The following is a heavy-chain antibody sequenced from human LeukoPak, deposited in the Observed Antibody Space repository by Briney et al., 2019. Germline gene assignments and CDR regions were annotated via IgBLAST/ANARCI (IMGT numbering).Heavy chain of an antibody. D-gene: IGHD3-22*01. Sequence: ASVKVSCKASGYTFTSYGISWVRQAPGQGLEWMGWISAYNGNTNYAQKLQGRVTMTTDTSTSTAYMELRSLRSDDTAVYYCARDFPYYYDSSGYYLLDYWGQGTLVTVSS. J-gene: IGHJ4*02. CDR1: GYTFTSYG. V-gene: IGHV1-18*01. CDR3: ARDFPYYYDSSGYYLLDY. CDR2: ISAYNGNT.